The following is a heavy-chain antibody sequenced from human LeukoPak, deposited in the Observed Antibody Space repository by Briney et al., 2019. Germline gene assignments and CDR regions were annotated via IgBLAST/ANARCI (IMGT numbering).Heavy chain of an antibody. CDR2: IIPIFGTA. D-gene: IGHD3-10*01. CDR3: ARDSGGSGNWFDP. V-gene: IGHV1-69*05. Sequence: SVKVSCKASGGTFSSYAISWVRQAPGQGLEWMGGIIPIFGTANYAQKFQGRVTITTDESTSAAYMELSSLRSEDTAVYYCARDSGGSGNWFDPWGQGTLVTVSS. J-gene: IGHJ5*02. CDR1: GGTFSSYA.